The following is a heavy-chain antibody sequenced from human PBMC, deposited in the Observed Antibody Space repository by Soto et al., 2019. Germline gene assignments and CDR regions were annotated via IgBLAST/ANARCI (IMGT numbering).Heavy chain of an antibody. CDR2: IYYSGST. CDR3: TRVGGYYGDYPNFDY. CDR1: GDSMRSFY. J-gene: IGHJ4*02. Sequence: SETLSLTCTVYGDSMRSFYWSWIRQPPGKGLEWIGNIYYSGSTNHNPSRKSRVTMSVDMSRNQVSLKLSSVTAADTAVYYCTRVGGYYGDYPNFDYWGQGALVTAPQ. V-gene: IGHV4-59*01. D-gene: IGHD4-17*01.